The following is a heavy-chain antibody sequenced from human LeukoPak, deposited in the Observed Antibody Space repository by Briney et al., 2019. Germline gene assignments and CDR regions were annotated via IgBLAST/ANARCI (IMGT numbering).Heavy chain of an antibody. D-gene: IGHD3-22*01. J-gene: IGHJ4*02. CDR1: GFNFSTYT. Sequence: PGESLRLSCAASGFNFSTYTMNWVRQAPGKGLEWLSYITSSSNSIYYADSVKGRFTISRDNAKNSLYLQMDSLRAEDTAVYYCARASSGYGFYSNYWGQGTLVTVSS. V-gene: IGHV3-48*01. CDR3: ARASSGYGFYSNY. CDR2: ITSSSNSI.